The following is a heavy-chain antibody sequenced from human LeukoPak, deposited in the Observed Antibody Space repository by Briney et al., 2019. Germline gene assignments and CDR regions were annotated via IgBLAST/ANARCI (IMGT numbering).Heavy chain of an antibody. D-gene: IGHD1-14*01. Sequence: SETLSLTCTVSGGSISNYYWNWVRQPQGKGLEWIGYIYYSGSTNYNPSLKSRVTMSVDTSKNQISLKLSSVTAADTAVYYCARTGYFDNWGQGTLVTVSS. J-gene: IGHJ4*02. CDR1: GGSISNYY. CDR3: ARTGYFDN. V-gene: IGHV4-59*01. CDR2: IYYSGST.